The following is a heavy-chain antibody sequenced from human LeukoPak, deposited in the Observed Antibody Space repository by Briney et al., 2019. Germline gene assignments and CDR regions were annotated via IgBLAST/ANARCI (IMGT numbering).Heavy chain of an antibody. CDR3: ARDLTRTPERYYPCGY. D-gene: IGHD1-26*01. CDR1: GFTFSSYA. J-gene: IGHJ4*02. CDR2: ISYDGSNK. Sequence: PGGSLRLSCAASGFTFSSYAMHWVRQAPGKGLEWVAVISYDGSNKYYADSVKGRFTISRDNSKNTLYLQMNSLRAEDTAVYYCARDLTRTPERYYPCGYWGQGTLVTVSS. V-gene: IGHV3-30-3*01.